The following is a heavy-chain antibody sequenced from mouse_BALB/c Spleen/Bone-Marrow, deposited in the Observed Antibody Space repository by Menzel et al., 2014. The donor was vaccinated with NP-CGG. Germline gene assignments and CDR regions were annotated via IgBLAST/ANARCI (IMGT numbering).Heavy chain of an antibody. Sequence: EVKLMESGGGLVQPGGSRKLSCVVSGLTFSSSGMHWVRQVPEKGLEWVAYINSDSRTIYYADTVKGRFTIFRDNPKNTLFLQMTSLRSEDTAIYYCTRPYGYSYAMDYWGQGTSVTVSS. CDR3: TRPYGYSYAMDY. D-gene: IGHD2-2*01. V-gene: IGHV5-17*02. CDR2: INSDSRTI. J-gene: IGHJ4*01. CDR1: GLTFSSSG.